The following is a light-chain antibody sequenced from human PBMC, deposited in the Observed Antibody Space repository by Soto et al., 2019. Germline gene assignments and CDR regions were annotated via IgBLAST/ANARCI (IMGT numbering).Light chain of an antibody. CDR3: AAWDDSLNGPV. CDR2: SNN. V-gene: IGLV1-44*01. CDR1: RSNIAANT. J-gene: IGLJ3*02. Sequence: QSVLTQPPSASGAPGQRVTISCSGSRSNIAANTVNWYQQFPGTAPKLLIYSNNQRPSGVPDRLSGSKSGTSASLAISGLQSVDESDYYCAAWDDSLNGPVFGGGTKLTVL.